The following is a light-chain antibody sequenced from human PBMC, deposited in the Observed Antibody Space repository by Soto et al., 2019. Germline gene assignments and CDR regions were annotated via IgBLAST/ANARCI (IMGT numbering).Light chain of an antibody. CDR3: QHYTSYSVT. CDR1: QSVSDW. V-gene: IGKV1-5*03. CDR2: RAS. Sequence: DIQMTQSPSTLSASVGARVTITCRARQSVSDWLAWYQQKPGKAPNLLIYRASHLESGVPSRFSRSGSGTEFFLTSSNLQPVEFATYGCQHYTSYSVTFAQGTRVEIQ. J-gene: IGKJ1*01.